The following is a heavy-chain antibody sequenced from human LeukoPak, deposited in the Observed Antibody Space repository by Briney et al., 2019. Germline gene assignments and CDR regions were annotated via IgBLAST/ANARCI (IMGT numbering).Heavy chain of an antibody. V-gene: IGHV3-23*01. J-gene: IGHJ4*02. D-gene: IGHD2-15*01. Sequence: GGSLRLSCAASGFTFSTYAMSWVRQAPGKGLEWVSAISGSTGRTYYADSVRGRFTISRDNSKNTLYLQMNNLRAEDTAVYYCAPRVVGSAPFDYWGQGTLVTVSS. CDR2: ISGSTGRT. CDR1: GFTFSTYA. CDR3: APRVVGSAPFDY.